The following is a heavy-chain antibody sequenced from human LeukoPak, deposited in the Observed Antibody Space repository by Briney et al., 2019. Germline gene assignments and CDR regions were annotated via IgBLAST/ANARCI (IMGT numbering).Heavy chain of an antibody. Sequence: GGSLRLSCATSGFTFISYSMNWVRQAPGKGLEWVSSISSGSSYIYYADSLKGRFTISRDNAKNSLYLQMNSLRAEDSAVYYCTRGPTLIGVAGTWALDSWGQGTLGTVSS. J-gene: IGHJ4*02. CDR3: TRGPTLIGVAGTWALDS. V-gene: IGHV3-21*01. D-gene: IGHD6-19*01. CDR1: GFTFISYS. CDR2: ISSGSSYI.